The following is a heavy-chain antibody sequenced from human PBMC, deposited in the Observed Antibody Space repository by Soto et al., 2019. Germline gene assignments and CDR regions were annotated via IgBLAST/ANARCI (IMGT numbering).Heavy chain of an antibody. CDR1: GYTFTSYY. CDR2: INPTSST. J-gene: IGHJ4*02. CDR3: AGVYCSGGSCYGIDY. Sequence: QVQLVQSGAEVKKPGASVKVSCKASGYTFTSYYMHWVRQAPGQGLEWMGIINPTSSTSYAQKFQGRGTMTRDTSTSTVYMELSSLRSEDTAVYYCAGVYCSGGSCYGIDYWGQGTLVTVSS. V-gene: IGHV1-46*01. D-gene: IGHD2-15*01.